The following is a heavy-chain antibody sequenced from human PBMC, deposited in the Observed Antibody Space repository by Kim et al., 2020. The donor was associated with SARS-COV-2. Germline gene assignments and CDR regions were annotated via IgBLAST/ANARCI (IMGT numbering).Heavy chain of an antibody. Sequence: KPTLKSRVTISVETPKSQFNLKLSTVTAADTAVYYCARLRQQRVFPLFDYWGQGTLVTVSS. D-gene: IGHD6-13*01. CDR3: ARLRQQRVFPLFDY. V-gene: IGHV4-39*01. J-gene: IGHJ4*02.